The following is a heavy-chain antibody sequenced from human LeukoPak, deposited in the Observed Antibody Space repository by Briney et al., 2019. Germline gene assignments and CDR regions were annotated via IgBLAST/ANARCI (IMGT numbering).Heavy chain of an antibody. CDR2: IYSGGST. Sequence: GGSVRLSCAASGFTVGTNSMTWVRQSPGKGLEWVSVIYSGGSTYYADSVNGRFTISRDNSRNTLFLQMNSLRAEDTALYYCASAREYCGSAECYEYFQYWGQGTLVTVSS. CDR3: ASAREYCGSAECYEYFQY. J-gene: IGHJ1*01. V-gene: IGHV3-53*01. CDR1: GFTVGTNS. D-gene: IGHD2-21*01.